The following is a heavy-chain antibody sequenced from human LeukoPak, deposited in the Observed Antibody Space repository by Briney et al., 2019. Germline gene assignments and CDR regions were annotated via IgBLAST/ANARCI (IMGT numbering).Heavy chain of an antibody. Sequence: RPSETLSLTCTVSGDSINSIESYWGWIRQPPGKQLEWIGSVSSTGSPYYNPSLESRVSFSMGASENHFSLFLNAVTAADTAVYYCARQRTGYSSGWYGFDYWGQGTLVTVSS. CDR2: VSSTGSP. CDR3: ARQRTGYSSGWYGFDY. D-gene: IGHD6-19*01. J-gene: IGHJ4*02. CDR1: GDSINSIESY. V-gene: IGHV4-39*01.